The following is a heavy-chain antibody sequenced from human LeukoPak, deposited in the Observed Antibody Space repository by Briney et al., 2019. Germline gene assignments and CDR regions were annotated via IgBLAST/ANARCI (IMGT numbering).Heavy chain of an antibody. Sequence: SETLSLTCTVSGGSISSSSYYWGWIHQPPGKGLEWIGSIYYSGSTYYNPSLKSRVTISVDTSKNQFSLKLSSVTAADTAVYYCARDRPPYSGSYPGFDPWGQGTLVTVSS. J-gene: IGHJ5*02. CDR3: ARDRPPYSGSYPGFDP. CDR2: IYYSGST. D-gene: IGHD1-26*01. CDR1: GGSISSSSYY. V-gene: IGHV4-39*07.